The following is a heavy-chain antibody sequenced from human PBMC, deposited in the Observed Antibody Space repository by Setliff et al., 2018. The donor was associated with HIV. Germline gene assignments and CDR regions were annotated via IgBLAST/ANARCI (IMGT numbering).Heavy chain of an antibody. Sequence: ASVKVSCKASGFTFSDYYIHWVRQAPGQGLEWMGRISPNSDVTNYAQKFQGRVTMTRDTSISTAYMELTGLTSDDTAVYFCARQLSNSLDHWGQGTPVTVSS. CDR2: ISPNSDVT. CDR3: ARQLSNSLDH. D-gene: IGHD6-6*01. CDR1: GFTFSDYY. J-gene: IGHJ4*02. V-gene: IGHV1-2*06.